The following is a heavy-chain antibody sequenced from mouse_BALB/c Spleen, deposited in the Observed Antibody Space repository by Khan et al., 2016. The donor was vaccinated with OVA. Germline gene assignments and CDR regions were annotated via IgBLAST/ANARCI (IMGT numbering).Heavy chain of an antibody. CDR2: ISYSGFT. V-gene: IGHV3-2*02. Sequence: EVQLQESGPGLVTPSQSLSLTCTVTGYSITSGYAWNWIRQFPGNKLEWMGYISYSGFTNYNPSLKSRISITRDTSKNQFFLQLNSVTTEDTATYYCSRSNYDGYYFDYWGQGATLTVSS. J-gene: IGHJ2*01. CDR3: SRSNYDGYYFDY. D-gene: IGHD2-4*01. CDR1: GYSITSGYA.